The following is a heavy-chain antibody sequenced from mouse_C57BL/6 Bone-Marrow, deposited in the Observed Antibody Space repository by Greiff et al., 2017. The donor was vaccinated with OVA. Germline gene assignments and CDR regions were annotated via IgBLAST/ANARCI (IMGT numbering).Heavy chain of an antibody. D-gene: IGHD1-1*01. CDR1: GFNIKDDY. V-gene: IGHV14-4*01. J-gene: IGHJ3*01. CDR3: AAISTVVAPFAY. CDR2: IDPENGDT. Sequence: EVQLQQSGAELVRPGASVKLSCTASGFNIKDDYMHWVKQRPEQGLEWIGWIDPENGDTEYASKFQGKATITADTSSNTAYLQLSSLTSEDTAVDDCAAISTVVAPFAYWGQGTLVTVSA.